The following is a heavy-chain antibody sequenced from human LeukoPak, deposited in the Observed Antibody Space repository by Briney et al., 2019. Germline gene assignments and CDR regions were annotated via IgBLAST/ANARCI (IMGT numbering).Heavy chain of an antibody. V-gene: IGHV4-34*01. J-gene: IGHJ6*03. Sequence: SETLSLTCAVYGGSFSAYYWSWIRQPPGKGLEWIGEINHSGSTNYNPSLKSRVTISVDTSKNQFSLKLTSVTAADTAVYYCARERGLWPAYDYCMDVWGKGAMVTVSS. D-gene: IGHD3-16*01. CDR2: INHSGST. CDR3: ARERGLWPAYDYCMDV. CDR1: GGSFSAYY.